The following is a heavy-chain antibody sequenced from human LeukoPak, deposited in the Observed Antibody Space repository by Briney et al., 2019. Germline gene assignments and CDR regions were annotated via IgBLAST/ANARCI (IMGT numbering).Heavy chain of an antibody. D-gene: IGHD3-10*01. V-gene: IGHV1-24*01. J-gene: IGHJ3*02. CDR2: FDPEDGET. Sequence: ASVKVSCKVSGYTLTELSMHWVRQAPGKGLELMGGFDPEDGETIYAQKFQGRVTMTEDASTDTDYMELSSLRSEDTAVYYCATARITMVRGVIISDAFDIWGQGTMVTVSS. CDR3: ATARITMVRGVIISDAFDI. CDR1: GYTLTELS.